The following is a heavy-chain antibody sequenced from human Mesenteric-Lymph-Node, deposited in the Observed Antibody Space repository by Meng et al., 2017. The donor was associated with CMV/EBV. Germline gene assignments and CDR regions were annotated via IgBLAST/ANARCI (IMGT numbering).Heavy chain of an antibody. V-gene: IGHV3-48*03. Sequence: GESLKISCAASGFTFSSYEMNWVRQAPGKGLEWVSYISSSGSTIYYADSVKGRFTISRDNSKNTLFLQMNSLTAEDTAVYYCAKDSRSLTGDYMDVWGQGTTVTVSS. CDR2: ISSSGSTI. CDR3: AKDSRSLTGDYMDV. CDR1: GFTFSSYE. D-gene: IGHD3-9*01. J-gene: IGHJ6*03.